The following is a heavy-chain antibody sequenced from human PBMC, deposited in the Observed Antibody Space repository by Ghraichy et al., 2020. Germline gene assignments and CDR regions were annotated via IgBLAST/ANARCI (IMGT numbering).Heavy chain of an antibody. Sequence: SETLSLTCAVYGGSFSGYYWSWIRQPPGKGLEWIGEINHSGSTNYNPSLKSRVTISLDTSKNQFSLKLSSVTAADTAVYFCARVPLNHAYYYYTMDDWGQGTKVTVSS. CDR3: ARVPLNHAYYYYTMDD. J-gene: IGHJ6*02. V-gene: IGHV4-34*01. CDR1: GGSFSGYY. CDR2: INHSGST.